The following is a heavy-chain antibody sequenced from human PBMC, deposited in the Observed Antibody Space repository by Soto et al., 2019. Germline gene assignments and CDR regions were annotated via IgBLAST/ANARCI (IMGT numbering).Heavy chain of an antibody. CDR1: GYTFTSYD. V-gene: IGHV1-8*01. CDR2: MNPNSGNT. Sequence: GASVKVSCKASGYTFTSYDINWVRQATGQGLEWMGWMNPNSGNTGYAQKFQGRVTMTRNTSISTAYMELSSLRSEDTAVYYCARGRDRIAAEYYYYMDVWGKGTTVTVSS. J-gene: IGHJ6*03. CDR3: ARGRDRIAAEYYYYMDV. D-gene: IGHD6-13*01.